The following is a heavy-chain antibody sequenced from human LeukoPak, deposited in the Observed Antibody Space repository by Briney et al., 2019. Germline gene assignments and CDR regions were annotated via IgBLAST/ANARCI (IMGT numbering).Heavy chain of an antibody. D-gene: IGHD3-10*01. J-gene: IGHJ5*02. V-gene: IGHV3-21*01. Sequence: GGSLRLSCAASGFTFSSYSMNWVRQAPGKGLEWVSSVSSSSSYIYYADSVKGRFTISRDNAKNSLYLQMNSLRAEDTAVYYCARYGSKLCFGRVLNWFDHWGQGTLVTVSS. CDR2: VSSSSSYI. CDR3: ARYGSKLCFGRVLNWFDH. CDR1: GFTFSSYS.